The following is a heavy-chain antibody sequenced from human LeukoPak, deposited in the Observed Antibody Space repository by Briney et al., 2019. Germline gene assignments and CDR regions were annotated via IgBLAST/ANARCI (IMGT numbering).Heavy chain of an antibody. CDR1: GGSFSGYY. V-gene: IGHV4-34*01. CDR3: ARDPIAVAGTFDY. J-gene: IGHJ4*02. D-gene: IGHD6-19*01. CDR2: INHSGST. Sequence: SETLSLTCAVYGGSFSGYYWSWIRQPPGKGLEWIGEINHSGSTNYNPSLKSRVTISVDTSKSQFSLKLSSVTAADTAVYYCARDPIAVAGTFDYWGQGTLVTVSS.